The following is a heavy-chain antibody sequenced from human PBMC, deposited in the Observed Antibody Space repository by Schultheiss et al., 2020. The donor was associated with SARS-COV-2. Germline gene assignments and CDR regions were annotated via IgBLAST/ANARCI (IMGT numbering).Heavy chain of an antibody. CDR2: ISSSSSYI. Sequence: GGSLRLSCAASGFTFNSYSMNWVRQAPGKGLEWVSSISSSSSYIYYADSVKGRFTISRDNAKNSLYLQMNSLRAEDTAVYYCARVGQLGYYFDYWGQGTLVTVSS. D-gene: IGHD5-18*01. V-gene: IGHV3-21*01. CDR3: ARVGQLGYYFDY. CDR1: GFTFNSYS. J-gene: IGHJ4*02.